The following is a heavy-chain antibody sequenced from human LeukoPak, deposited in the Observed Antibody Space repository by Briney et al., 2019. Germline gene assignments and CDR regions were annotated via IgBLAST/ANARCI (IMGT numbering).Heavy chain of an antibody. CDR2: ISSSSSSYSYT. CDR1: GFTFSSYS. CDR3: ARSRGNVLRYFDWLYIWDY. J-gene: IGHJ4*02. D-gene: IGHD3-9*01. Sequence: GGSLRLSCAASGFTFSSYSMHWVRQAPGKGLEWVSSISSSSSSYSYTYYADSVKGRFTISRDNAKNSLLLQMNSLRAEDTAVYYCARSRGNVLRYFDWLYIWDYWGQGTLVTVSS. V-gene: IGHV3-21*01.